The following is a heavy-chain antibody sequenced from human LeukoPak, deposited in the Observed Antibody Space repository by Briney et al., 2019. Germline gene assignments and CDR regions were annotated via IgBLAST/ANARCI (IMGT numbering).Heavy chain of an antibody. CDR3: ARGGKVYYAPPHY. V-gene: IGHV4-34*01. CDR2: INHSGST. D-gene: IGHD3-3*01. CDR1: GGSFSGYY. J-gene: IGHJ4*02. Sequence: SETLSLTCAVYGGSFSGYYWSWIRQPPGKGLDWIGEINHSGSTNYNPSLKSRVTISVDTSKNQFSLKLSSVTAADTAVYYCARGGKVYYAPPHYWGQGTLVTVSS.